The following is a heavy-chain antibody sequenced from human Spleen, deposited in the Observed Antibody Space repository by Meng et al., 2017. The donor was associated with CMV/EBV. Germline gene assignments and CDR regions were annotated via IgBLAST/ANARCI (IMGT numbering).Heavy chain of an antibody. V-gene: IGHV1-69*05. CDR2: IIPIFHTT. CDR3: ARNKDIVVVPAAISLAFDY. J-gene: IGHJ4*02. Sequence: TFNTYDINWVRQDPGQGLEWMGGIIPIFHTTRYAQRFQGRVTITTDESTSTVYMEVTSLRSEDTAVYYCARNKDIVVVPAAISLAFDYWGQGTLVTVSS. D-gene: IGHD2-2*01. CDR1: TFNTYD.